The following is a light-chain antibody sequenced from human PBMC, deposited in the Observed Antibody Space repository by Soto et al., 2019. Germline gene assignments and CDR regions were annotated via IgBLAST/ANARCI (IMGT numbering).Light chain of an antibody. J-gene: IGLJ2*01. CDR1: SSNIGAGYD. Sequence: QSVLTQPPSVSGAPGQRVTISCTGSSSNIGAGYDVHWYQQLPGTAPKLLISGNDNRPSGVPDRFSGSKSGTSASLAVSGLQAEDEADYYCSSYGGRNNLLFGGGTKLTVL. CDR2: GND. V-gene: IGLV1-40*01. CDR3: SSYGGRNNLL.